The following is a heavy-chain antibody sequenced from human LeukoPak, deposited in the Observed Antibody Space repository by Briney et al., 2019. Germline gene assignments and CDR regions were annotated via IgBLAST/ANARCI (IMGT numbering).Heavy chain of an antibody. CDR2: IIPILGIA. J-gene: IGHJ5*02. V-gene: IGHV1-69*04. CDR3: ARALEVTDWFDP. CDR1: GGTFSSYA. Sequence: SVKVSCKASGGTFSSYAISWVRQAPGQGLEWMGRIIPILGIANYAQKLQGRVTITADKSTSTAYMELSSLRSEDTAVYYCARALEVTDWFDPWGQGTLVTVSS. D-gene: IGHD3-22*01.